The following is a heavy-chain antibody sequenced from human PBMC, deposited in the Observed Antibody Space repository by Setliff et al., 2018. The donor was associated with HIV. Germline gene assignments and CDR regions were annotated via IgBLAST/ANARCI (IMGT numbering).Heavy chain of an antibody. CDR1: GYSISSGYY. Sequence: PSETLSLTCTVTGYSISSGYYWAWIRQPPGKGLEWIAYIFHSGSTNYNPSLKSRVTISVDTSKNQISLRLNSLTAADTALYYCARGTTLNVVPDAFDIWGQGTMVTVS. V-gene: IGHV4-38-2*02. CDR3: ARGTTLNVVPDAFDI. CDR2: IFHSGST. D-gene: IGHD4-17*01. J-gene: IGHJ3*02.